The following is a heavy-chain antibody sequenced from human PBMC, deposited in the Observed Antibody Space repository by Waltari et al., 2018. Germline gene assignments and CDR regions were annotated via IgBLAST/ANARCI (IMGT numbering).Heavy chain of an antibody. CDR1: GYTFTSYY. Sequence: QVQLVQSGAEVKKPGASVKVSCKASGYTFTSYYMHWVRQAPGQGLEWMGIINPSGGSTSYAQKFQGRVTTTRDTSTSTVYMELSSLRSEDTAVYYCARVDRNPYGGRFFDYWGQGTLVTVSS. J-gene: IGHJ4*02. CDR2: INPSGGST. D-gene: IGHD2-15*01. V-gene: IGHV1-46*01. CDR3: ARVDRNPYGGRFFDY.